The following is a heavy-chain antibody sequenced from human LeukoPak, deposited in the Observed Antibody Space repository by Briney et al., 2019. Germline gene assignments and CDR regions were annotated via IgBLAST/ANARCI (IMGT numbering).Heavy chain of an antibody. CDR3: ARTAYDSSGYYFDH. CDR1: GFTFSSYA. J-gene: IGHJ4*02. CDR2: ISYDGSNK. D-gene: IGHD3-22*01. V-gene: IGHV3-30*04. Sequence: GGSLRLSCAASGFTFSSYAMHWVCQAPGKGLEWVAVISYDGSNKYYADSVKGRFTISRDNSKNTLYLQMNSLRAEDTAVYYCARTAYDSSGYYFDHWGQGTLVTVSS.